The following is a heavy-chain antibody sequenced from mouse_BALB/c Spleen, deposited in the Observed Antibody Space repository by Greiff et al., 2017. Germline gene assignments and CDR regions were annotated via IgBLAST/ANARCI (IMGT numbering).Heavy chain of an antibody. CDR2: ILPGSGST. J-gene: IGHJ2*01. V-gene: IGHV1-9*01. D-gene: IGHD3-3*01. CDR3: ARDPEGRGYFDY. Sequence: QVQLKQSGAELMKPGASVKISCKATGYTFSSYWIEWVKQRPGHGLEWIGEILPGSGSTNYNEKFKGKATFTADTSSNTAYMQLSSLTSEDSAVYYCARDPEGRGYFDYWGQGTTLTVSS. CDR1: GYTFSSYW.